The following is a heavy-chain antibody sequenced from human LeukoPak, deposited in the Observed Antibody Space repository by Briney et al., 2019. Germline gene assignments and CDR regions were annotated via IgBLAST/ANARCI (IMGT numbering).Heavy chain of an antibody. CDR1: GFPFSRYS. Sequence: GVPLRLSCAASGFPFSRYSMHWVRQAPGKGLEYVSAISNNGGSTYYAKSVKGRFTISRDNSKNTLYLQMGSLRAEDMAVYYCARTAIAAREADYWGQGTLVTVSS. V-gene: IGHV3-64*01. CDR2: ISNNGGST. CDR3: ARTAIAAREADY. J-gene: IGHJ4*02. D-gene: IGHD6-6*01.